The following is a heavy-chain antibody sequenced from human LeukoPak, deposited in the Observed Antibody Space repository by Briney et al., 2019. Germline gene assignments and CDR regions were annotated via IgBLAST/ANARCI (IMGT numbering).Heavy chain of an antibody. Sequence: SETLSLTCTVSGGSLSSYYWSWIRQPAGKGLEGSGRIYTSGSTNYNPSLKSRVTMSVDTSKNQFSLKLSSVTAADTAVYYCARDIAYCGGDCYDPTGFDPWGQGTLVTVSS. CDR1: GGSLSSYY. CDR3: ARDIAYCGGDCYDPTGFDP. CDR2: IYTSGST. J-gene: IGHJ5*02. D-gene: IGHD2-21*02. V-gene: IGHV4-4*07.